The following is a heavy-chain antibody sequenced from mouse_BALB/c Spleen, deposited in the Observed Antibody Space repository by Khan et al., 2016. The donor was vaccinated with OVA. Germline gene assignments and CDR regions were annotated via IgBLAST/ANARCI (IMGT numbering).Heavy chain of an antibody. CDR3: ARKNGSDFDY. CDR2: INPHIGET. V-gene: IGHV1-20*02. D-gene: IGHD1-1*01. CDR1: GYSFTGYF. Sequence: EVKLMESGPELVKPGASVKISCKASGYSFTGYFMNWVMQSHGKSLEWIGRINPHIGETLYNQKFKGKATLTVDESSRTAHMELRSLASEDSAVYYGARKNGSDFDYWGQGTTLTVSS. J-gene: IGHJ2*01.